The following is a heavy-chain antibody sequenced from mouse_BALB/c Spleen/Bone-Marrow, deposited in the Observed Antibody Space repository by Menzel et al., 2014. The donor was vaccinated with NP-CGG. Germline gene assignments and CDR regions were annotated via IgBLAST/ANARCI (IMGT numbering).Heavy chain of an antibody. J-gene: IGHJ4*01. CDR2: IYPGDGDT. CDR1: GYALSSNW. D-gene: IGHD2-12*01. CDR3: ARGDYRYGDFAMDS. Sequence: VQLQQSGAELVRPGSSVKISCKASGYALSSNWMNWVKQRPGQGLEWIGQIYPGDGDTNYNGKFQGKATLTADKSSSTAYMQLSSLTSEDSAVYFCARGDYRYGDFAMDSWGQGTSVTVSS. V-gene: IGHV1-80*01.